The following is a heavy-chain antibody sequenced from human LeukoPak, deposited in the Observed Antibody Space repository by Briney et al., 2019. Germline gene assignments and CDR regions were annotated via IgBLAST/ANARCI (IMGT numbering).Heavy chain of an antibody. D-gene: IGHD5-12*01. CDR2: ISWNSGSI. Sequence: GGSLRLSCAASGFTFDDYAMHWVRQAPGKGLEWVSGISWNSGSIGYADSVKGRFTISRDNAKNSLYLQMNSLRAEDTALYYCAKDIRPFGYDYRELDAFDIWGQGTMVTVSS. V-gene: IGHV3-9*01. CDR1: GFTFDDYA. CDR3: AKDIRPFGYDYRELDAFDI. J-gene: IGHJ3*02.